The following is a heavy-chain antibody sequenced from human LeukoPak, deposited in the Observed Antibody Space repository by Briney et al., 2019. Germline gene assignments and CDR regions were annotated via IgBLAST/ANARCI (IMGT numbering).Heavy chain of an antibody. CDR3: VRLDYSNFFGY. CDR1: GGSISSSSYY. J-gene: IGHJ4*02. V-gene: IGHV4-39*07. Sequence: PSETLSLTCTVSGGSISSSSYYWGWIRQPPGKGLEWIGSIYYSGSTYYNPSLKSRVTISVDTSKNQFSLKLSSVTAADTAVYYCVRLDYSNFFGYWGQGNLVTVSS. D-gene: IGHD4-11*01. CDR2: IYYSGST.